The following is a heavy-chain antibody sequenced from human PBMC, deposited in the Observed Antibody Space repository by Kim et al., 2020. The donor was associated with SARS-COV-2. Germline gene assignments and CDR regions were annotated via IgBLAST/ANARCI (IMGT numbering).Heavy chain of an antibody. D-gene: IGHD6-13*01. CDR1: GYTFTSYA. J-gene: IGHJ6*02. V-gene: IGHV1-3*01. CDR2: INAGNGNT. CDR3: ASSLGIAAAGTDYYGMDV. Sequence: ASVKVSCKASGYTFTSYAMHWVRQAPGQRLEWMGWINAGNGNTKYSQKFQGRVTITRDTSASTAYMELSSLRSEDTAVYYCASSLGIAAAGTDYYGMDVWGQGTTVTVSS.